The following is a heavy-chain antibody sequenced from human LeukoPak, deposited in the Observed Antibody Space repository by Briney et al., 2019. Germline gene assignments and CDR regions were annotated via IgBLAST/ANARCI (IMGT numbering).Heavy chain of an antibody. CDR3: ARTGRGYYDSSGYYYI. V-gene: IGHV3-21*01. D-gene: IGHD3-22*01. CDR2: ISSSSSYI. CDR1: GFTSSSYS. Sequence: GGSLGLSCAASGFTSSSYSMNWVRQAPGKGLEWVSSISSSSSYIYYADSVKGRFTISRDNAKNSLYLQMNSLRAEDTAVYYCARTGRGYYDSSGYYYIWGQGTLVTVSS. J-gene: IGHJ4*02.